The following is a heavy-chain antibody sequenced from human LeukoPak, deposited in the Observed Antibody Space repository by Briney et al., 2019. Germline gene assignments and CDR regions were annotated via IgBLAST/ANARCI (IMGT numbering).Heavy chain of an antibody. D-gene: IGHD6-13*01. CDR1: GYTFTSYG. CDR3: ARALGSWHYMDV. CDR2: ISAYNGNT. V-gene: IGHV1-18*01. Sequence: ASVKVSCKASGYTFTSYGISWVRQAPGQGLEWMGWISAYNGNTNYAQKLQGRVTVTTDTSTNTAYMELRSLRSDDTAVYYCARALGSWHYMDVWGKGTTVTVSS. J-gene: IGHJ6*03.